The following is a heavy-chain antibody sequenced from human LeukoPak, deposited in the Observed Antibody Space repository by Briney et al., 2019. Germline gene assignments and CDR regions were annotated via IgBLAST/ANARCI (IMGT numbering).Heavy chain of an antibody. CDR2: IYYSGST. D-gene: IGHD2-2*01. Sequence: SETLSLTCTVSGGSISSYYWSWIRQPAGKGLEWIGYIYYSGSTNYNPSLKSRVTISVDTSKNQFSLKLSSVTAADTAVYYCARRAYCSSTSCYRDPPFDIWGQGTMVTVSS. CDR1: GGSISSYY. J-gene: IGHJ3*02. V-gene: IGHV4-59*08. CDR3: ARRAYCSSTSCYRDPPFDI.